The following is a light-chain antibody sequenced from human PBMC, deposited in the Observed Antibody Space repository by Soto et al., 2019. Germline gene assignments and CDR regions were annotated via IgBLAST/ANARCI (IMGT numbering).Light chain of an antibody. V-gene: IGKV1-33*01. CDR1: QDISNY. Sequence: DIQMTQSPSSLSASVGDRVTITCQASQDISNYLNWYQQKPGKAPKVLIYDASSLETEVPSRFSGSGSGTDFTFTISSLQPEDVATYYCQQYDSLPYTFGQGTKLEIK. CDR2: DAS. CDR3: QQYDSLPYT. J-gene: IGKJ2*01.